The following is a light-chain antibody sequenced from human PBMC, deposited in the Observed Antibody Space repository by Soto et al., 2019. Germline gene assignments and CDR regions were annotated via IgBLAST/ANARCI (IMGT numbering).Light chain of an antibody. Sequence: QSVLTQPASVSGSPGQSITISCTGTSSDVGSHNFVSWYQQRPGKAPKLMIFDVTKRPSGVSSRFSDSKSGNTASLTISGVQAEDEADYYCCSYAGNTTWVFGGGTKVTVL. J-gene: IGLJ2*01. CDR3: CSYAGNTTWV. CDR1: SSDVGSHNF. CDR2: DVT. V-gene: IGLV2-23*02.